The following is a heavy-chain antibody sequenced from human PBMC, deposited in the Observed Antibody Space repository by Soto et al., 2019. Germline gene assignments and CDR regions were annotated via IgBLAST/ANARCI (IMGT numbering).Heavy chain of an antibody. D-gene: IGHD2-15*01. V-gene: IGHV1-69*02. CDR1: AGTFNNHS. Sequence: QVQLVQSGTEVKKPGSSVAVSCQASAGTFNNHSLSWVRQAPGQGLEWMGRSIPILGRADYSRKFQGRLTLTVDKSTSTADMELSSLTSEDTAVYYCVIDLGYFDFWGQGTLVTVSS. CDR3: VIDLGYFDF. CDR2: SIPILGRA. J-gene: IGHJ4*02.